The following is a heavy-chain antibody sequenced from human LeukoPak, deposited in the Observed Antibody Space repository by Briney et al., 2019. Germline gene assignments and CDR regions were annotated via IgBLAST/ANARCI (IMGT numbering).Heavy chain of an antibody. D-gene: IGHD6-19*01. CDR1: GFTLSTYW. CDR2: IKQDGSEK. CDR3: ARDRGSSGRLGRFDN. J-gene: IGHJ4*02. Sequence: GGSLRLSCVASGFTLSTYWMTWVRQAPGKGLEWVANIKQDGSEKYYVDSVKGRFTISRDNAKKLPYLQMNSLRVEDTAVYYCARDRGSSGRLGRFDNWGQGTLVTVSP. V-gene: IGHV3-7*01.